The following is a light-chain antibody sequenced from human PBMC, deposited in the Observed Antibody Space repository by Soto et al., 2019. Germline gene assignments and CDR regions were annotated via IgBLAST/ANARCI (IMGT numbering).Light chain of an antibody. V-gene: IGKV3-11*01. CDR1: QGIRRY. CDR3: QQRSDWPWT. CDR2: DAS. J-gene: IGKJ1*01. Sequence: EIVLTQSPATLSLSPRQRATLSPRASQGIRRYLAWYQQKPGQAPRLLIYDASSMASGIPARFSGSGSGTDFTLTISSLEPEDFAVYYCQQRSDWPWTFGQGTKVDIK.